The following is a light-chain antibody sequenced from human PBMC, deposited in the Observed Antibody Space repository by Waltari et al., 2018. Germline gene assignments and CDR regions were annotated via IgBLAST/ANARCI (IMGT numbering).Light chain of an antibody. V-gene: IGKV3-20*01. CDR2: GTS. Sequence: EIVLTQSPGTLSLSPGERPTLSCKASQSVTSSYLARYQQKPGQAPRPLSYGTSSRATGIPDRFSGSGSGTDFTLTISRLEPEDCAVYYCQQYGSSSYTFGQGTKLEIK. J-gene: IGKJ2*01. CDR1: QSVTSSY. CDR3: QQYGSSSYT.